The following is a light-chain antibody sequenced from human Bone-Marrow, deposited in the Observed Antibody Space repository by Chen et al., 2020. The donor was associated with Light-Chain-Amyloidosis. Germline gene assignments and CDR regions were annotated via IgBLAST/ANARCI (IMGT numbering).Light chain of an antibody. J-gene: IGLJ1*01. Sequence: SALPQPASVSGSPGQSITSSGTGTSSDVGGDNHVSWYQQHPDKAPKLMIYEVTNPPSWVPDRFSGSKSDNTASLTISGLQTEDEADYFCSSYTITNTLVFGSGTRVTVL. CDR3: SSYTITNTLV. CDR1: SSDVGGDNH. CDR2: EVT. V-gene: IGLV2-14*01.